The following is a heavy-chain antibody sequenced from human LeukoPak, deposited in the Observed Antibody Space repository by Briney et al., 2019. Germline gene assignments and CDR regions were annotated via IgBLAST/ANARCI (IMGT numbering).Heavy chain of an antibody. CDR1: GFTFSDYY. CDR3: ARTMITFGGVIANYFDY. CDR2: ISGSRNIM. V-gene: IGHV3-11*01. J-gene: IGHJ4*02. Sequence: PGGSLRLSCAASGFTFSDYYMSWIRQAPGKGLEWVSYISGSRNIMYYADSVKGRFTISRDNAKNSLYLQMNSLRAEDTAVYYCARTMITFGGVIANYFDYWGQGTLVTVSS. D-gene: IGHD3-16*02.